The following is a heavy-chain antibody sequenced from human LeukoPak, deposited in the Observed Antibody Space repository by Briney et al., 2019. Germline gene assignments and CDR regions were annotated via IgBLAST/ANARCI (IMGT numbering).Heavy chain of an antibody. CDR3: ARTTEGGYTYNYFYYYYMDA. J-gene: IGHJ6*03. Sequence: SETLSLTCTVSGYSISSGYYWGWIRQPPGKGLEWIGEFNHNWGAKYNPSLKSRVTISVDTSKNHLSLSLNSVTAADTAVYYCARTTEGGYTYNYFYYYYMDAWGKGTTVTISS. CDR1: GYSISSGYY. CDR2: FNHNWGA. D-gene: IGHD5-18*01. V-gene: IGHV4-38-2*02.